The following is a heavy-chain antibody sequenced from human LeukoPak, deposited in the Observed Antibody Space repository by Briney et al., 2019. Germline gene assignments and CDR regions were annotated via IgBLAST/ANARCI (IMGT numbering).Heavy chain of an antibody. Sequence: GGSLRLSCAASGFTFSSYGMHWVRQAPGKGLEWVAFIRYDGSNKYYADSVKGRFTISRDNSKNTLYLQMNSLRAEDTAVYYCAKDMNYSDSSGYSAFDIWGQGTMVTVSP. D-gene: IGHD3-22*01. J-gene: IGHJ3*02. V-gene: IGHV3-30*02. CDR1: GFTFSSYG. CDR2: IRYDGSNK. CDR3: AKDMNYSDSSGYSAFDI.